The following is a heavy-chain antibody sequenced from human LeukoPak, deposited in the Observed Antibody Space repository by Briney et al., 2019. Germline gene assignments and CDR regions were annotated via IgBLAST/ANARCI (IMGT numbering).Heavy chain of an antibody. J-gene: IGHJ4*02. CDR1: GGSISGYY. Sequence: SETLSLTCAVYGGSISGYYWSWIRQPPGKGMGWIGYIYYSGSTNYNPSLKSRVTISVDTSKTQFSLKLSSVTAADTAVYYCARRHYDSSGYGFDYGGQGTLVTVSS. CDR3: ARRHYDSSGYGFDY. CDR2: IYYSGST. V-gene: IGHV4-59*01. D-gene: IGHD3-22*01.